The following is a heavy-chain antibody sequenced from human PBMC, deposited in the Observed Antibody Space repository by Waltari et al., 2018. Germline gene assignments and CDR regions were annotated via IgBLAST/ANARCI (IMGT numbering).Heavy chain of an antibody. CDR1: GYRFTAYY. D-gene: IGHD3-10*01. J-gene: IGHJ3*01. CDR3: VTALGDRSSASRPFDV. CDR2: VDPEDGET. Sequence: EVQLLQSGTELKKPGSTVKISCQVSGYRFTAYYNHRVQQAPGKGPQWMGLVDPEDGETIYAERFQGRVTITADTSTETAFMELSSLTSDDTAVYYCVTALGDRSSASRPFDVWGLGTLITVSS. V-gene: IGHV1-69-2*01.